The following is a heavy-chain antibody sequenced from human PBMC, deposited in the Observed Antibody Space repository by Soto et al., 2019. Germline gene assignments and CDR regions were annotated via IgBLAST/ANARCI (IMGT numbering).Heavy chain of an antibody. J-gene: IGHJ4*02. D-gene: IGHD1-7*01. CDR1: GGSISSSSYY. CDR2: IYYSGST. Sequence: SETLSLTGTVSGGSISSSSYYWGWIRQPPGKGLEWIGSIYYSGSTYYNPSLKSRVTISVDTSENQFSLKVTSLTAADTAVYYCASRDPGTSVDYWGQGTLVTVSS. V-gene: IGHV4-39*01. CDR3: ASRDPGTSVDY.